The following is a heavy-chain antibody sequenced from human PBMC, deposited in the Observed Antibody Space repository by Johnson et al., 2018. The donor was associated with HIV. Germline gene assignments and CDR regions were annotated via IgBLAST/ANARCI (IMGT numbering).Heavy chain of an antibody. J-gene: IGHJ3*02. V-gene: IGHV3-66*01. CDR2: IYSGGST. CDR3: ARASAVFDAFDI. CDR1: GFTVSSNY. D-gene: IGHD1-14*01. Sequence: MQLVESGGGLVQSGGSLRLSCGASGFTVSSNYMNWVRQAPGKGLEWVSVIYSGGSTYYADSVKGRFTISRDNSKNTLYLQMNSLRAEDTALYYCARASAVFDAFDIWGQGTMVTVSS.